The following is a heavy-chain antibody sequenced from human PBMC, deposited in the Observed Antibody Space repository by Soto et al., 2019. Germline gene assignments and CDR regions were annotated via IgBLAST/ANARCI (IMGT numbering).Heavy chain of an antibody. CDR2: IYYSAST. Sequence: QVQLQESGPGLVKPSQTLSLTCTVSGGSISNPDYHWSWIRQSPGKGLEWIGAIYYSASTYYNPSRVSRIRISVATSKNQFSLRLTSVTAADTAVYYCARDCRTPSGGIDAWGQGTTVTVSS. V-gene: IGHV4-30-4*01. J-gene: IGHJ6*02. CDR1: GGSISNPDYH. CDR3: ARDCRTPSGGIDA.